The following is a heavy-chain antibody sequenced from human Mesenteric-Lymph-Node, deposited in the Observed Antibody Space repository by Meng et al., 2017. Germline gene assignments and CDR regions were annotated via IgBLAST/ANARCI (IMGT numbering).Heavy chain of an antibody. V-gene: IGHV3-23*01. J-gene: IGHJ4*02. CDR3: AKVWGDDISDY. D-gene: IGHD7-27*01. CDR1: GFTFTDYG. Sequence: GESLKISCAASGFTFTDYGMSWLRQAPGKGLEWVSTISLSGGSTNYADSVKGRFTMSRDNSKNTLYLQMNSLRAEDTAVYYCAKVWGDDISDYWGQGTLVTVSS. CDR2: ISLSGGST.